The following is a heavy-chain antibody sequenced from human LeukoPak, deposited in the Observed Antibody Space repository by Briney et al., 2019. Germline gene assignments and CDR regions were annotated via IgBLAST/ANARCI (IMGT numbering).Heavy chain of an antibody. J-gene: IGHJ4*02. CDR1: GFTFSSYA. V-gene: IGHV3-30*01. CDR2: ISYDGSNK. D-gene: IGHD5-18*01. CDR3: ARDRSQRAYSYGPDGE. Sequence: PGRSLRLSCAASGFTFSSYAMHWVRQAPGKGLEWAAVISYDGSNKFYADSVKGRFTISRDNSKNTLFLQMNSLRVEDTAVYYCARDRSQRAYSYGPDGEWGQGTLVTVSS.